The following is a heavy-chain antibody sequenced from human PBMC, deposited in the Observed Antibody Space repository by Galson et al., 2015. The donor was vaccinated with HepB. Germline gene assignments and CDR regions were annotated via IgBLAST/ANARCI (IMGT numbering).Heavy chain of an antibody. V-gene: IGHV3-30*18. J-gene: IGHJ6*03. CDR2: ISYDGSNK. CDR1: GFTFSSYG. CDR3: AKDRGAAHYYYMDV. Sequence: SLRLSCAASGFTFSSYGMHWVRQAPGKGLEWVAVISYDGSNKYYADSVKGRFTIFRDNSKNTLYLQMNSLRAEDTAVYYCAKDRGAAHYYYMDVWGKGTTVTVSS. D-gene: IGHD6-6*01.